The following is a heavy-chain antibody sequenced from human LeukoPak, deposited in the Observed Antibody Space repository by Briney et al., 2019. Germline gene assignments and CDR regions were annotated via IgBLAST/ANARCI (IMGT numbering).Heavy chain of an antibody. CDR3: ARVRQQLVYDAFDI. CDR2: INAGNGNT. Sequence: ASVKVSCKASGYTFTSYAMHWVRQAPGQRLEWMGWINAGNGNTKYSQKFQGRVTITRDTSASTAYMELSSLRSEDTAVYYCARVRQQLVYDAFDIWGQGTMVTVSS. J-gene: IGHJ3*02. D-gene: IGHD6-13*01. CDR1: GYTFTSYA. V-gene: IGHV1-3*01.